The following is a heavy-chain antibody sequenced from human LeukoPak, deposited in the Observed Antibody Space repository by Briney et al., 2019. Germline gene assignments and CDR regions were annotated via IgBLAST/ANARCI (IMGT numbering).Heavy chain of an antibody. CDR1: GFTFSTYG. CDR2: ISYDGSNK. D-gene: IGHD1-26*01. CDR3: ARGYSGSYGAAFDI. V-gene: IGHV3-30*03. J-gene: IGHJ3*02. Sequence: GGSLRLSCAASGFTFSTYGMHWVRQAPGKGLEWVAVISYDGSNKYYADSVKGRFTISRDNSKNTQYLQMNSLRAEDTAVYYCARGYSGSYGAAFDIWGQGTMVTVSS.